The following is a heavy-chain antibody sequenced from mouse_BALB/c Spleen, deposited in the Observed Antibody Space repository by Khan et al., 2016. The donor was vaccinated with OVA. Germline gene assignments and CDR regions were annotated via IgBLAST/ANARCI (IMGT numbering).Heavy chain of an antibody. CDR1: GFSITSDYA. J-gene: IGHJ3*01. CDR2: MHYSGST. V-gene: IGHV3-2*02. Sequence: EVKLEVSGPGLVKPSQSLSLTCTVSGFSITSDYAWNGIRQFPGNKLGWMGYMHYSGSTSYNPSLKSRISMTRDSTKNQFYLHWGSVTDEYTATYYCAGSFAYWRRGTLVTVAA. CDR3: AGSFAY.